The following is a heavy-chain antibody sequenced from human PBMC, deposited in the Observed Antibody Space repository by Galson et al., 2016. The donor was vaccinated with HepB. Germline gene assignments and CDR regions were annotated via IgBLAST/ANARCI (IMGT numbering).Heavy chain of an antibody. V-gene: IGHV1-18*01. D-gene: IGHD5-18*01. CDR2: ITTYNGNT. CDR1: GYTLTSYE. CDR3: ARERRRSYGYWDFDL. Sequence: SVKVSCKASGYTLTSYEISWVRQAPGHGLEWMGWITTYNGNTNYAQMFQGRVTMTTDKSTSTAYMDLRSLRSDETAVYYCARERRRSYGYWDFDLWGRGTLGTVTS. J-gene: IGHJ2*01.